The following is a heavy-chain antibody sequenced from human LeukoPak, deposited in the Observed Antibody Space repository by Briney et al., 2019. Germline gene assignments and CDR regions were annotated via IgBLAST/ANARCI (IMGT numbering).Heavy chain of an antibody. CDR2: ISSSGGST. Sequence: GRSLRLSCAASGFTFSRHGMHWLRQAPGKGLEWVSAISSSGGSTYYADSVKGRITISRYNSKNTLYLQMNSLRAENTAVYYCATLNYYDSSGYYTGRGHFDYWGQGTLVTVSS. D-gene: IGHD3-22*01. V-gene: IGHV3-23*01. CDR3: ATLNYYDSSGYYTGRGHFDY. CDR1: GFTFSRHG. J-gene: IGHJ4*02.